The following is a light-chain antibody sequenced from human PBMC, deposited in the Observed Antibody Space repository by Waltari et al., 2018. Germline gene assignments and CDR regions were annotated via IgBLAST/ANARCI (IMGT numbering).Light chain of an antibody. CDR2: DVS. V-gene: IGLV2-23*02. J-gene: IGLJ3*02. CDR3: CSYAGNYIWV. CDR1: SSDIGRYEI. Sequence: QSALTQPASVSGSPGQSVTISCTGASSDIGRYEIVSWYQQHPGKAPNRLICDVSKRPSGVSDRFSGSKSGDTASLTISGLQFEDEADYYCCSYAGNYIWVFGGGTRLTVL.